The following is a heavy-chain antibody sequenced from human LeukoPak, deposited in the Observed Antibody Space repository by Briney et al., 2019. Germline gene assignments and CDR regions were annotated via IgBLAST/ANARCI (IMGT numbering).Heavy chain of an antibody. CDR3: ARTKGYFDWLSSYYYYYYMDV. V-gene: IGHV2-70*11. CDR1: GFSLSTSGMC. D-gene: IGHD3-9*01. Sequence: SGPALVQPTPTLTLTCTFSGFSLSTSGMCVSWIRQPPGKALEWLSRIDWDDDKYYSTSLKTRLTISKDTSKNQVVLTMTNIDPVDTATYYCARTKGYFDWLSSYYYYYYMDVWGKGTTVTVSS. CDR2: IDWDDDK. J-gene: IGHJ6*03.